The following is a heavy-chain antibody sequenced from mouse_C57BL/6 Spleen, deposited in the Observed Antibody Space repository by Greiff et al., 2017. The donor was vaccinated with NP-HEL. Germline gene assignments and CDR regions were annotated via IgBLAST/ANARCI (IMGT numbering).Heavy chain of an antibody. D-gene: IGHD2-4*01. CDR3: TRNADYDSAWFAY. CDR2: IDPETGGT. V-gene: IGHV1-15*01. Sequence: QVQLQQSGAELVRPGASVTLSCKASGYTFTDYEMHWVKQTPVHGLEWIGAIDPETGGTAYNQKFKGKAILTADKSSSTAYMELRSLTSEDSAVYYCTRNADYDSAWFAYWGQGTLVTVSA. J-gene: IGHJ3*01. CDR1: GYTFTDYE.